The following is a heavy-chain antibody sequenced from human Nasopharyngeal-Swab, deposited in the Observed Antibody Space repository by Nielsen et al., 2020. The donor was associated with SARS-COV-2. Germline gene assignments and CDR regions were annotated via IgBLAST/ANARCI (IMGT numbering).Heavy chain of an antibody. CDR3: ATDGDQYYYGSGCYGY. D-gene: IGHD3-10*01. V-gene: IGHV3-11*04. CDR2: ISSSGSTI. Sequence: GESLKISCAASGFTFSDYYMSWIRQAPGKGLEWVSHISSSGSTISYTDSVEGRFTISRDNAKNSLYLQLNSLRAEDTAVYYCATDGDQYYYGSGCYGYWGQGTPVTVSS. J-gene: IGHJ4*02. CDR1: GFTFSDYY.